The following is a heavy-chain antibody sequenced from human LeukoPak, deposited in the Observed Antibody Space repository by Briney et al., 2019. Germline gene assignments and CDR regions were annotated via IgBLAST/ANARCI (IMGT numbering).Heavy chain of an antibody. V-gene: IGHV3-15*01. CDR1: GFTFSNAW. Sequence: GGSLRLSCAASGFTFSNAWMSWVRQAPGKGLEWVGRIKPKTDGGTTDSAAPVKDRFTISRDDSKNTLYLQMNSLKTEDTAVYYCTTDYAHYSSSWYGNFDYWGQGTLVTVSS. J-gene: IGHJ4*02. CDR3: TTDYAHYSSSWYGNFDY. D-gene: IGHD6-13*01. CDR2: IKPKTDGGTT.